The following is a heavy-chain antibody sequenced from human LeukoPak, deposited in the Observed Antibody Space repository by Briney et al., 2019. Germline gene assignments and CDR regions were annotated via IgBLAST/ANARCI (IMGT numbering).Heavy chain of an antibody. D-gene: IGHD3-22*01. CDR1: GGTFSSYA. J-gene: IGHJ4*02. V-gene: IGHV1-46*01. Sequence: ASVKVSCKASGGTFSSYATSWVRQAPGQGLEWMGIINLSGGSTSYAQKFQGRVTMTRDTSTSTDYMEQSSLRSEDTDVYYCARDLGNYDSSGALGYWGQGTLVTVSS. CDR2: INLSGGST. CDR3: ARDLGNYDSSGALGY.